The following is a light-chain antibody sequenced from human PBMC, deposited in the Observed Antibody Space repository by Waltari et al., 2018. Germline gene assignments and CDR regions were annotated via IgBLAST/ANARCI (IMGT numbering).Light chain of an antibody. Sequence: SSELTQDPAVSVAMGQTVTITCQGNGLRSYYASWYQQRPGKAPILIMYDKKNRPSGVPDRFSGSNSDNTASLTITGAQAEDEASYYCHSRDASGVGGSFGGGTKLTVL. V-gene: IGLV3-19*01. CDR1: GLRSYY. CDR2: DKK. J-gene: IGLJ2*01. CDR3: HSRDASGVGGS.